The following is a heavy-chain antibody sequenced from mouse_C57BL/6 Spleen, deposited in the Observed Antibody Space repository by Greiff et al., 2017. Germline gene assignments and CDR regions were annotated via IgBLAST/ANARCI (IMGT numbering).Heavy chain of an antibody. Sequence: QVQLQQPGAELVMPGASVKLSCKASGYTFTSYWMHWVKQRPGQGLEWIGEIDPSDSYTNYNQKFKGKSTLTVDKSSSTAYMQLSSLTSEDSAVYYCARGGIYYYGSSLDYFDDWGQGTTLTVSS. D-gene: IGHD1-1*01. CDR1: GYTFTSYW. CDR2: IDPSDSYT. J-gene: IGHJ2*01. V-gene: IGHV1-69*01. CDR3: ARGGIYYYGSSLDYFDD.